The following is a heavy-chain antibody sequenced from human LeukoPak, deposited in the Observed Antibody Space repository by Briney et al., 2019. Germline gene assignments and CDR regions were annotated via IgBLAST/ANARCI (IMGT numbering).Heavy chain of an antibody. CDR1: GFTFSNYG. V-gene: IGHV3-23*01. CDR2: ISGRGGSI. J-gene: IGHJ4*02. Sequence: GGSLRLSCSASGFTFSNYGMSWVRQAPGKGLEWVSTISGRGGSIYYADSVKGRFTISRDNSKNTLYLQMSSLRAEDTAVYYCAKGDTGIIRRYYFDYWGQGTLVTVSS. D-gene: IGHD5-18*01. CDR3: AKGDTGIIRRYYFDY.